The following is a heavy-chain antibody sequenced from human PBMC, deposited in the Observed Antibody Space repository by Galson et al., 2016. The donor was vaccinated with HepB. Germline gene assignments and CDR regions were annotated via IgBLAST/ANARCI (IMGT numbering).Heavy chain of an antibody. CDR2: ISGSGGST. Sequence: SLRLSCAASGFTFSSFAMNWFRQAPGKGLEWVSGISGSGGSTYFPDSVKGRFTISRDNSKNTVDLQMNSLRAEDTAVYYCAGSYSGRKGASDIWGQETMVTVSS. CDR3: AGSYSGRKGASDI. V-gene: IGHV3-23*01. J-gene: IGHJ3*02. D-gene: IGHD1-26*01. CDR1: GFTFSSFA.